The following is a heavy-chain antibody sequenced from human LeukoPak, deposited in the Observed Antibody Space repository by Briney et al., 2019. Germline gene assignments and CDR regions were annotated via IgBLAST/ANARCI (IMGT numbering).Heavy chain of an antibody. CDR1: GFTVTDYY. V-gene: IGHV3-11*01. CDR2: ISTPHNLI. CDR3: AREQWFRWEY. J-gene: IGHJ4*02. D-gene: IGHD3-22*01. Sequence: GGSLRLSCAASGFTVTDYYMNWIRRAPGKGLEWVSYISTPHNLIKYADSVKGRFTISMDSGKNSVHLQLNSLRAEDTAVYYCAREQWFRWEYWGRGVLVTVSS.